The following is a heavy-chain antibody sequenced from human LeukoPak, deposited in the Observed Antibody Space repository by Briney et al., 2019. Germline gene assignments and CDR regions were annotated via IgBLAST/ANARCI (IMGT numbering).Heavy chain of an antibody. D-gene: IGHD3-10*01. CDR2: INPNSGGT. V-gene: IGHV1-2*02. J-gene: IGHJ6*03. Sequence: ASVKVSCKASGYTFTGYYMHWVRQAPGQGLEWMGWINPNSGGTNYAQKFQGRVTMTRDTSISTAYMELRSLRSDDTAVYYCASKRLWSADYYMDVWGKGTTVTVSS. CDR3: ASKRLWSADYYMDV. CDR1: GYTFTGYY.